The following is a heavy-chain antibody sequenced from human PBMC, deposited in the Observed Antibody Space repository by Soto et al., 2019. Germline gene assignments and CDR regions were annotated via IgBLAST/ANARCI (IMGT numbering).Heavy chain of an antibody. J-gene: IGHJ6*02. CDR3: TRQLGYCTGTSCYAAGYYYGMDV. D-gene: IGHD2-2*01. CDR1: GFTFSDSA. V-gene: IGHV3-73*01. Sequence: PGGSLRLSCAASGFTFSDSAMHWVRQASGKGLERVGRIRSKANNYATAYAASVRGRFTISRDDSENTAYLQINSLKTEDTAVYYCTRQLGYCTGTSCYAAGYYYGMDVWGQGTTVTVSS. CDR2: IRSKANNYAT.